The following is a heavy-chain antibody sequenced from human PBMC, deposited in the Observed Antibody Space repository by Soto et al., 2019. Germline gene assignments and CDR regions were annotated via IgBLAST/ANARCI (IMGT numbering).Heavy chain of an antibody. Sequence: SETLSLTCTVSGGSITNYYWSWIRQPAGKGLEWIGRMYTKERTNYNLSFESRVTMSVDTSKNQFSLKLNAVTAADTAVYYCARDDYKDGGNNWFDPWGQGTLVTV. V-gene: IGHV4-4*07. D-gene: IGHD3-16*01. CDR2: MYTKERT. J-gene: IGHJ5*02. CDR1: GGSITNYY. CDR3: ARDDYKDGGNNWFDP.